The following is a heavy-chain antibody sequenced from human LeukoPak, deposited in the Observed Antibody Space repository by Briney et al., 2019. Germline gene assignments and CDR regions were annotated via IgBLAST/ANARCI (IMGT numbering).Heavy chain of an antibody. CDR3: AKDFGWGLYYFDY. CDR2: IWYDGSNK. CDR1: GFTFSSYG. Sequence: GRSLRLSCAASGFTFSSYGMHWVRQAPGKGLEWVAVIWYDGSNKYYTDSVKGRFTISRDNSKNTLYLQMNSLRAEDTAVYYCAKDFGWGLYYFDYWGQGTLVTLSS. J-gene: IGHJ4*02. V-gene: IGHV3-33*06. D-gene: IGHD7-27*01.